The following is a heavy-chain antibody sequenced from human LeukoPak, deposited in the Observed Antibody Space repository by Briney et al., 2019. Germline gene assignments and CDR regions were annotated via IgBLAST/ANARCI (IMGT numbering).Heavy chain of an antibody. CDR1: GFSMRVYW. J-gene: IGHJ4*02. CDR3: ARVFGAYDSIDC. D-gene: IGHD5-12*01. CDR2: IKQDGSER. Sequence: PGGSLRLSCAASGFSMRVYWMSWVREAPGKGLEGVANIKQDGSERHYADSVKGQFTISRDNAQNSLYLQMNSLRAEETAVYYCARVFGAYDSIDCWGQGTLVTVS. V-gene: IGHV3-7*01.